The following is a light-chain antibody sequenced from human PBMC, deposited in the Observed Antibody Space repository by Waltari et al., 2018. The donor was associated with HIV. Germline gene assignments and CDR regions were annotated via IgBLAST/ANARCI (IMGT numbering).Light chain of an antibody. CDR3: QQYNKWPLT. J-gene: IGKJ4*01. Sequence: EIVMTPSPATLSVSPGERVALSCRASQSVGSALAWYQQKPGQVPRLLIYGASTRATGVPARFSGSGSETEFTLTISSLQSEDFAVYYCQQYNKWPLTFGGGTKVEIK. CDR2: GAS. V-gene: IGKV3-15*01. CDR1: QSVGSA.